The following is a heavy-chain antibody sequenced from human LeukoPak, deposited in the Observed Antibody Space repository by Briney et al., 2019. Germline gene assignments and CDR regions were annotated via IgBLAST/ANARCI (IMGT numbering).Heavy chain of an antibody. V-gene: IGHV4-61*02. Sequence: PSQTLSLTCTVSGGSISSGSYYWSWIRQPAGKGLEWIGRIYTSGSTNYNPSLKSRVTISVDTSKNQFSLKLSSVTAADTAVYYCARGGVGATDWGQGTLVTVSS. CDR1: GGSISSGSYY. CDR3: ARGGVGATD. CDR2: IYTSGST. J-gene: IGHJ4*02. D-gene: IGHD1-26*01.